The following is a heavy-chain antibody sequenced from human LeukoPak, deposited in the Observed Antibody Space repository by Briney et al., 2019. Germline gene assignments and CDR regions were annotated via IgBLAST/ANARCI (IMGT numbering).Heavy chain of an antibody. V-gene: IGHV4-30-2*01. D-gene: IGHD2-21*01. CDR2: IYHSGST. CDR1: GGSISSGGYY. J-gene: IGHJ6*02. CDR3: ARITFVVEGYGMDV. Sequence: SETLSLTCTVSGGSISSGGYYWSWIRQPPGKGLEWIGYIYHSGSTYYNPSLKSRVTISVDTSSNQFSLSLSSVTAADTAVYYCARITFVVEGYGMDVWGQGTTVTVSS.